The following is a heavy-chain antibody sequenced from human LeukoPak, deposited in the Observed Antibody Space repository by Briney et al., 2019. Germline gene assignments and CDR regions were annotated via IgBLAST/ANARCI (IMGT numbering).Heavy chain of an antibody. V-gene: IGHV3-23*01. CDR3: AKDWVVGATPEYFQH. D-gene: IGHD1-26*01. J-gene: IGHJ1*01. CDR2: ISGSGGTT. Sequence: GGSLRLSCAASGFTFSSYAMSWVRQAPGKGLEWVSGISGSGGTTYYADSVKGRFTISRDNSKNTLYLQMNSLRAEDTAVYYCAKDWVVGATPEYFQHWGQGTLVTVSS. CDR1: GFTFSSYA.